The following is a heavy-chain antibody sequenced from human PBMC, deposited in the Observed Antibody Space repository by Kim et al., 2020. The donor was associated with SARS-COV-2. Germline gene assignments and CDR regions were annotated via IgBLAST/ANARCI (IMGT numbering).Heavy chain of an antibody. J-gene: IGHJ4*02. CDR3: ARDGDRGDYTFY. D-gene: IGHD4-17*01. CDR2: IYYSGST. V-gene: IGHV4-61*01. CDR1: GGSVSSGSYY. Sequence: SETLSLTCTVSGGSVSSGSYYWSWIRQPPGKGLEWIGYIYYSGSTNYNPSLKSRVTISVDTSKNQFSLKLSSVTAADTAVYYCARDGDRGDYTFYWGQGTLVTVSS.